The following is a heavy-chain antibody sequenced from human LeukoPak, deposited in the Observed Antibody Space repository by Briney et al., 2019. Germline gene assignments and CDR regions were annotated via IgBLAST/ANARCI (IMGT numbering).Heavy chain of an antibody. D-gene: IGHD3-3*01. Sequence: QTGGSLRLSCVAPGFTFGKYWMSWVRQAPGKGLEWVANIKLDGSEKNYVGSVKGRFTISRDNTKNSLYLQMNSLRVEDTAVFYCARDQYDTWSRRGNFDSWGQGTLVIVSS. CDR2: IKLDGSEK. V-gene: IGHV3-7*03. J-gene: IGHJ4*02. CDR3: ARDQYDTWSRRGNFDS. CDR1: GFTFGKYW.